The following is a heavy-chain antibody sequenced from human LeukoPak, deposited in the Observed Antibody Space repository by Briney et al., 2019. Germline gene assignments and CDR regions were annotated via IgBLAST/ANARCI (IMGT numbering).Heavy chain of an antibody. D-gene: IGHD6-19*01. Sequence: GGSLRLSCAASGFTFSSYSMNWVRQAPGKGLEWVSSISSSSNYIYYADSVKGRFTISRDNAKNSLYLQMNSLRAEDTAVYYCAKEGIAVRTKWFDPRGQGTLVTVSS. CDR1: GFTFSSYS. J-gene: IGHJ5*02. CDR3: AKEGIAVRTKWFDP. V-gene: IGHV3-21*04. CDR2: ISSSSNYI.